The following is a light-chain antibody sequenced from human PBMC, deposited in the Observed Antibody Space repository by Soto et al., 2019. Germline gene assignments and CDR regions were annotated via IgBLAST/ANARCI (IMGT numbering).Light chain of an antibody. Sequence: QSALTQPRSVSGSPGQSVTISCTGTSSDVGGYNYVSWFQQHPGKAPKLMIYDASKRPSGVPDRFSGSKSGNTASLTISGLQAEDEADYYCCSYAGRYTWVFGGGTQLTVL. CDR3: CSYAGRYTWV. J-gene: IGLJ3*02. CDR1: SSDVGGYNY. V-gene: IGLV2-11*01. CDR2: DAS.